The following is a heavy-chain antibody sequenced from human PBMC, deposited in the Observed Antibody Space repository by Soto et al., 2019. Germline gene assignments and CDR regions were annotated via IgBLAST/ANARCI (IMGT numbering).Heavy chain of an antibody. D-gene: IGHD3-3*01. CDR3: ARVPLPHYDFWSGTSTYYIDY. Sequence: ASVKVSCKASGYTFTSYGISWVRQAPGQGLEWMGWISAYNGNTNYAQKLQGRVTMTTDTSTSTAYMELRSLRSDDTAVYYCARVPLPHYDFWSGTSTYYIDYWGQGTLVTVSS. CDR1: GYTFTSYG. J-gene: IGHJ4*02. CDR2: ISAYNGNT. V-gene: IGHV1-18*04.